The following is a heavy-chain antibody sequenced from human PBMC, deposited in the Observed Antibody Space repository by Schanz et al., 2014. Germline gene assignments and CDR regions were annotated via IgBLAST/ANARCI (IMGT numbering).Heavy chain of an antibody. J-gene: IGHJ4*02. Sequence: VQLVESGGGVVQPGRSLRLSCAASGFTFSNFAIHWVRQAPGKGLEWVAVISYDGSHKDYADSVKVRFTISRDNSKTTLSLHMNSLRSEDTAVYSCAKGFGGYDLGLDYWGQGTLVTVSS. D-gene: IGHD5-12*01. CDR2: ISYDGSHK. CDR3: AKGFGGYDLGLDY. CDR1: GFTFSNFA. V-gene: IGHV3-30*04.